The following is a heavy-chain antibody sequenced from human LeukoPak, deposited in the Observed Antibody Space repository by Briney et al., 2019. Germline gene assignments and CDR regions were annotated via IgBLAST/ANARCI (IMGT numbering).Heavy chain of an antibody. CDR3: ARESSSSWYPSYYYYYMDV. Sequence: SETLSLTCTVSGGSISSSSYYWGWIRQPPGKGLEWIGSIYYSGSTYYNPSLKSRVTISVDTSKNQFSLKLSSVTAADTAVYYCARESSSSWYPSYYYYYMDVWGKGTTVTVSS. J-gene: IGHJ6*03. D-gene: IGHD6-13*01. V-gene: IGHV4-39*07. CDR1: GGSISSSSYY. CDR2: IYYSGST.